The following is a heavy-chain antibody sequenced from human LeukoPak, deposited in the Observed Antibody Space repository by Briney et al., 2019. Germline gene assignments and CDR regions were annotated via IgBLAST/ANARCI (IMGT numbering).Heavy chain of an antibody. Sequence: SVKVSCKASGGTFSSYAISWVRQAPGQGLEWMGRIIPIFGIANYAQKFQGRVTITADKSTSTAYMELSSPRSEDTAVYYCARLGAYSGSYQTYNWFDPWGQGTLVTVSS. CDR2: IIPIFGIA. CDR3: ARLGAYSGSYQTYNWFDP. D-gene: IGHD1-26*01. CDR1: GGTFSSYA. J-gene: IGHJ5*02. V-gene: IGHV1-69*04.